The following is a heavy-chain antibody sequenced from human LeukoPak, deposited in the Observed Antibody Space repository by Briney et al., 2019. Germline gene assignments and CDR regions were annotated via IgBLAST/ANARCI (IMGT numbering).Heavy chain of an antibody. V-gene: IGHV4-39*01. CDR1: GGSISSSSYY. Sequence: PSETLSLTCTVSGGSISSSSYYWGWIRQPPGKGLEWIGSIYYSGSTYYNPSLKSRVTISLDTSKNQFSLKLSSVTAADTAVYYCAGLSGYYDSSGYSWPIPFDYWGQGTLVTVSS. CDR2: IYYSGST. D-gene: IGHD3-22*01. CDR3: AGLSGYYDSSGYSWPIPFDY. J-gene: IGHJ4*02.